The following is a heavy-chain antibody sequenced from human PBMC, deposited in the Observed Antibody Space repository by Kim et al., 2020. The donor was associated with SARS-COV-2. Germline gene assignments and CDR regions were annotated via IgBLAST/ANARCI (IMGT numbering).Heavy chain of an antibody. D-gene: IGHD6-13*01. J-gene: IGHJ4*02. CDR2: K. V-gene: IGHV3-30*03. CDR3: ASLSFSSSPFDY. Sequence: KSNAATVKGRFNHSRDNSKNTLYLQRNSRRAEDTAVYYCASLSFSSSPFDYWGQGTLVTVS.